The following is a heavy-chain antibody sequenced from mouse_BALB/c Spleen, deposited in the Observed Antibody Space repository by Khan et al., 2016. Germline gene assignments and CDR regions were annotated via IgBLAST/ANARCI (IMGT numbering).Heavy chain of an antibody. CDR3: ARYYDYDYYAMDY. CDR1: GYTFSSYW. D-gene: IGHD2-4*01. CDR2: ILPGSGST. V-gene: IGHV1-9*01. J-gene: IGHJ4*01. Sequence: QVQLQQSGAELMKPGASVKISCKATGYTFSSYWIEWVKQRPGHGLEWIGEILPGSGSTNYNEKFKGKATFTADTSSNTAYMQLSSLTSEDSAVYYCARYYDYDYYAMDYWGQGTSVTVSS.